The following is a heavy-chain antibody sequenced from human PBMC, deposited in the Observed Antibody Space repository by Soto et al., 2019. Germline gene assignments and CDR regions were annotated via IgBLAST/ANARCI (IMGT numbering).Heavy chain of an antibody. V-gene: IGHV1-18*01. CDR3: ARVRIYGTDAFDI. CDR1: GYTFTSYG. CDR2: ISAYNGNT. J-gene: IGHJ3*02. D-gene: IGHD4-17*01. Sequence: AASVKVSCKASGYTFTSYGISWVRQAPGQGLEWMGWISAYNGNTNYAQKLQGRVTMTTDTSTSTAYMELRSLRSDDTAVYHCARVRIYGTDAFDIWGQGTMVTVSS.